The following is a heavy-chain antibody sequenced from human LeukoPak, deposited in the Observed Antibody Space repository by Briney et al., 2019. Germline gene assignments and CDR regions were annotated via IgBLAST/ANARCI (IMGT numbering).Heavy chain of an antibody. CDR1: GLTFSSHW. D-gene: IGHD3-3*01. CDR2: ISSGSSTM. J-gene: IGHJ4*02. Sequence: GSLRLSCAASGLTFSSHWMNWVRQAPGKGLEWVSYISSGSSTMYYADSVKGRFTISRDNAKNSLYLQMNSLRAEDTAVYYCARDYDFWSGYYTGIFDFWGQGTLVTVSS. CDR3: ARDYDFWSGYYTGIFDF. V-gene: IGHV3-48*01.